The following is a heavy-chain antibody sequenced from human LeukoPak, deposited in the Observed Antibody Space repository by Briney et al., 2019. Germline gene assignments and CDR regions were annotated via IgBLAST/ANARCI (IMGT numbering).Heavy chain of an antibody. J-gene: IGHJ4*02. V-gene: IGHV4-59*01. CDR3: ASLVGEAQGSSGYYFDY. D-gene: IGHD3-22*01. CDR1: AGSFSGNY. CDR2: PYNNGST. Sequence: SETLSLNGAVYAGSFSGNYWSWIRQRQGQGREWFGYPYNNGSTNYHTSHRSRVTISVDTSKNQFSLKLSTVSAADTAVYYCASLVGEAQGSSGYYFDYWGQGTLVTVSS.